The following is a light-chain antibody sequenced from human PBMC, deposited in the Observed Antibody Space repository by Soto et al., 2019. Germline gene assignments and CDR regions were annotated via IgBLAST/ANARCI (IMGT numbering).Light chain of an antibody. CDR3: QQANSFPLT. J-gene: IGKJ5*01. CDR1: QSISNW. V-gene: IGKV1-5*02. CDR2: HAS. Sequence: TQMTQSPSTLPPSVGGTVSLICRASQSISNWLAWYQQKPGTAPKVLIYHASNLQSGVPSRFSGSGSGTDFTLTISSLQPEDFATYYCQQANSFPLTFGQGTRVEIK.